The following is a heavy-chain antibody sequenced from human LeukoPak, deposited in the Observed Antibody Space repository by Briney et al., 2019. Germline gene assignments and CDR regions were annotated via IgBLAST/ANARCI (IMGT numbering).Heavy chain of an antibody. CDR3: ARLGPRGDFDY. V-gene: IGHV4-30-4*08. CDR1: GGSISSGDYY. Sequence: SETLSLTCTVSGGSISSGDYYWSWICQPPGKGLEWIGYIYYSGSTYYNPSLKSRVTISVDTSKNQFSLKLTSVTAADTAVYYCARLGPRGDFDYWGQGTLVTVSS. D-gene: IGHD3-10*01. CDR2: IYYSGST. J-gene: IGHJ4*02.